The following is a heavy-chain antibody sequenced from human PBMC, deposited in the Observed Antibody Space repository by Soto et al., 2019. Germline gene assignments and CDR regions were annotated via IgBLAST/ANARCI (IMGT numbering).Heavy chain of an antibody. J-gene: IGHJ3*02. D-gene: IGHD3-10*01. Sequence: QEQLQESGPGLVKPSQTLSLTCTVSGGSMNSQDYYWGWIRQPPGKGLEWIGYIHTSGTTYYNPSLKRRLTISSHTSKNQSSLRRHSVTAADTALYFSARGEVRGPFDIWGQGTMVTVSS. CDR2: IHTSGTT. CDR3: ARGEVRGPFDI. V-gene: IGHV4-30-4*01. CDR1: GGSMNSQDYY.